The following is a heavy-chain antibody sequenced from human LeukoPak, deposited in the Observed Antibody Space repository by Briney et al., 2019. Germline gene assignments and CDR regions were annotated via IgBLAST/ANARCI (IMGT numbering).Heavy chain of an antibody. CDR2: IYSGGST. CDR1: GFTVSSNY. D-gene: IGHD6-19*01. Sequence: GGSLRLSCAASGFTVSSNYMSWVRQAPGKGLEWVSVIYSGGSTYYADSVKGRFTISRDNSKNTLYLQMNSPGVEDTAVYYCTRASGWDDAFDIWGQGTMVTVSS. V-gene: IGHV3-53*01. CDR3: TRASGWDDAFDI. J-gene: IGHJ3*02.